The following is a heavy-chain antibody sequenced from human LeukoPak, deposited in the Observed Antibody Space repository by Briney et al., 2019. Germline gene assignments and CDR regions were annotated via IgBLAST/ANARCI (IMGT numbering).Heavy chain of an antibody. CDR3: AKDLFSLGPSYLTTGTLDY. CDR1: GFTFSSYG. J-gene: IGHJ4*02. CDR2: IRYDGSNK. D-gene: IGHD4-17*01. V-gene: IGHV3-30*02. Sequence: GGSLRLSCAASGFTFSSYGMHWVRQAPGKGLEWVAFIRYDGSNKYYADSVKGRFTISRDNSKNTLYLQMNSLRAEDTAVYYCAKDLFSLGPSYLTTGTLDYWGQGTWSPSPQ.